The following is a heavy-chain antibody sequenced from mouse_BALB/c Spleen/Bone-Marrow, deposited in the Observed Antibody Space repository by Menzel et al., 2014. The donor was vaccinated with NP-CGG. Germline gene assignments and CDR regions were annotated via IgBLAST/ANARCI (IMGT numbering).Heavy chain of an antibody. CDR2: ISSGGNYT. J-gene: IGHJ4*01. CDR1: GFTFSSYA. V-gene: IGHV5-9-4*01. Sequence: EVQGVESGGGLVKPGGSLKLSCAASGFTFSSYAMSWVRQSPEKRLEWVAEISSGGNYTYYPDTVTGRFTISRDNAKNILYLEMSSLRSDDTAMYYCVGAYGSSYAMDYWGQGTSVTVSS. CDR3: VGAYGSSYAMDY. D-gene: IGHD1-1*01.